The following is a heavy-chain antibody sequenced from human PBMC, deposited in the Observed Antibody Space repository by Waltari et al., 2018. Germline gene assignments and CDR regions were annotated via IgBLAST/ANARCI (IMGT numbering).Heavy chain of an antibody. CDR2: IYSGGST. Sequence: EVQLVESGGGLIQPGGSMRLSCAASGFTVRSNYMSWVRQAPGKGLEWVSVIYSGGSTYYADSVKGRFTISRDNSKNTLYLQMNSLRAEDTAVYYCGRGVMGSGSFDYWGQGTLVTVSS. CDR1: GFTVRSNY. J-gene: IGHJ4*02. CDR3: GRGVMGSGSFDY. V-gene: IGHV3-53*01. D-gene: IGHD3-10*01.